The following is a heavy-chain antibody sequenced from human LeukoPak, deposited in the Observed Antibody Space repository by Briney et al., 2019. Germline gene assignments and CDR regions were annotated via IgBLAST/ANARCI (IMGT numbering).Heavy chain of an antibody. CDR3: ARFGSVDAFDI. J-gene: IGHJ3*02. Sequence: GGSLRLSCAASGFTFSNYGMHWVRQAPGKGLEWVAVIWYDGSNKYYADSVKGRFTIFRDNSKNTLYLQMNSLRAEDTAVYYCARFGSVDAFDIWGQGTMVTVSS. CDR2: IWYDGSNK. V-gene: IGHV3-33*01. D-gene: IGHD2-15*01. CDR1: GFTFSNYG.